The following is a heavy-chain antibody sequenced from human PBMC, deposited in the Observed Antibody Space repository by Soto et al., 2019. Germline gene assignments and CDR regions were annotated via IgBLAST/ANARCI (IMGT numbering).Heavy chain of an antibody. CDR2: IYYSGST. V-gene: IGHV4-59*01. D-gene: IGHD3-3*01. CDR3: ARVKDFWSGYYYYYMDV. J-gene: IGHJ6*03. CDR1: GGFISSYY. Sequence: PSETLSLTCTVSGGFISSYYWSWIRQPPGKGLEWIGYIYYSGSTNYNPSLKSRVTISVDTSKNQFSLKLSSVTAADTAVYYCARVKDFWSGYYYYYMDVWGKGTTVTVSS.